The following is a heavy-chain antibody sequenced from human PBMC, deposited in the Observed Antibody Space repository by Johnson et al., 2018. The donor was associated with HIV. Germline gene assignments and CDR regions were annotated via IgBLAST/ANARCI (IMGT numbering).Heavy chain of an antibody. V-gene: IGHV3-15*01. D-gene: IGHD6-6*01. CDR2: IKSKTDGGTT. Sequence: VQLVESGGGLVKPGGSLRLSCAASGFTFNNAWMTWFRQPPGKGLEWVGCIKSKTDGGTTDYAAPVKARFTISRDNSKNTLYLQMNSLRAEDTAVYYCATAARLFDAFDIWGQGTMVTVSS. CDR3: ATAARLFDAFDI. J-gene: IGHJ3*02. CDR1: GFTFNNAW.